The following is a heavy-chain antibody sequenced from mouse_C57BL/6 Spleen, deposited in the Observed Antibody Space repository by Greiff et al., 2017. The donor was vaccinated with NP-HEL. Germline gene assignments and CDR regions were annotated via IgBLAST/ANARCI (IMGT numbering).Heavy chain of an antibody. CDR1: GFTFTDYY. J-gene: IGHJ2*01. CDR2: IRNKANGYTT. V-gene: IGHV7-3*01. D-gene: IGHD1-1*01. Sequence: EVQVVESGGGLVQPGGSLSLSCAASGFTFTDYYMSWVRQPPGKALEWLGFIRNKANGYTTEYSASVKGRFTISRDNSQSFLYLQMNALRAEDSATYYCARLKDPYYYGTCYFDYWGQGTTLTVSS. CDR3: ARLKDPYYYGTCYFDY.